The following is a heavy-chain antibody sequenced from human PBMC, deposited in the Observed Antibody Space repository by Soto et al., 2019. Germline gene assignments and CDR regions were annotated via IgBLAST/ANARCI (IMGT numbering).Heavy chain of an antibody. Sequence: PGGSLRLSCSASGFTFSNCAMSWVRQAPGKGLEWVSTISGCGGSTYYADSVKGRLTISRDNSKNTLFLQMNSLRAEDTAVYYCAKRFYREEDGYNFFDSWGQGTLVTVSS. CDR3: AKRFYREEDGYNFFDS. D-gene: IGHD5-12*01. CDR1: GFTFSNCA. CDR2: ISGCGGST. J-gene: IGHJ4*02. V-gene: IGHV3-23*01.